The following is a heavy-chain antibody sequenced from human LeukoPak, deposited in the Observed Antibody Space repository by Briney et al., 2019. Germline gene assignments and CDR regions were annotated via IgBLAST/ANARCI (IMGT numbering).Heavy chain of an antibody. V-gene: IGHV1-2*02. CDR2: INPNSGVT. J-gene: IGHJ4*02. CDR1: GYTFTGYY. D-gene: IGHD3-16*02. Sequence: ASVKVSCKASGYTFTGYYMHWVRQAPGQGLEWMGWINPNSGVTKYAQKFQGRVTVTRDKFTRTSYIEVDRLSSDDTAVYYCARDLTGDLYTFFDYWGQGTLVTVSS. CDR3: ARDLTGDLYTFFDY.